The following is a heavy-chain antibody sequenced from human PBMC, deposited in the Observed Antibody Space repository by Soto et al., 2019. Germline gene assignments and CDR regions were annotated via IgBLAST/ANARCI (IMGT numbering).Heavy chain of an antibody. CDR1: GGTFSSYA. Sequence: QVQLVQSGAEVKKPGSSVKVSCKASGGTFSSYAISWVRQAPGQGLEWMGGIIPIFGTANYAQKFQGRVTITAAKSTSPAYMELRSLRSEDTAGYSCARIRGGGNSGDYWGQGTLVTVSS. V-gene: IGHV1-69*06. J-gene: IGHJ4*02. CDR2: IIPIFGTA. CDR3: ARIRGGGNSGDY. D-gene: IGHD2-21*02.